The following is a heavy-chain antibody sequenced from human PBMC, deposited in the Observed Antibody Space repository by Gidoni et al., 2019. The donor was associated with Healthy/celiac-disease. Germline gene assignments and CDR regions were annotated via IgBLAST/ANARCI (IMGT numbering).Heavy chain of an antibody. CDR2: ISSSGGST. J-gene: IGHJ4*02. CDR1: GFTVSSYA. V-gene: IGHV3-23*01. CDR3: ASPEESGSYSGHFDY. D-gene: IGHD3-3*01. Sequence: VQLLESGGGLVQPGGSLILTCAASGFTVSSYAMSWVRQAPGKGLEWVSAISSSGGSTYYADSVKGRFTISRDNSKNTLYLQMNSLRAEDTAVYYCASPEESGSYSGHFDYWGQGTLVTVSS.